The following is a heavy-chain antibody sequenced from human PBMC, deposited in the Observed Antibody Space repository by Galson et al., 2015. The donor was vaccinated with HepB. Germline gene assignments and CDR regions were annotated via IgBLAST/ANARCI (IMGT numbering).Heavy chain of an antibody. CDR3: AREDATITVAALEY. V-gene: IGHV3-33*01. CDR2: IWKDGSNK. J-gene: IGHJ4*02. CDR1: GFAFGNYG. D-gene: IGHD6-19*01. Sequence: SLRLSCAASGFAFGNYGMHWVRQAPGKGLEWMALIWKDGSNKHYADSLKGRFRISRDNTKNTRFLEADSLRAEDTAVYYGAREDATITVAALEYWGQGVLVTVSS.